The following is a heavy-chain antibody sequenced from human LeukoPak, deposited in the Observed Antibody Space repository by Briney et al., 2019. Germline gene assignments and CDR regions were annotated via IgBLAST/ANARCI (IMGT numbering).Heavy chain of an antibody. V-gene: IGHV6-1*01. CDR2: TYYRSKWYT. D-gene: IGHD6-13*01. J-gene: IGHJ4*02. CDR3: ARVPHSSSWYFDY. Sequence: SQTLSLTCAISGDSVSSNSAAWNWIRQSPSRGLEWLGRTYYRSKWYTDYAVSVKSRISINPDTSKNQFSLQVNSVTPEGTAVYYCARVPHSSSWYFDYWGQGTLVTVSS. CDR1: GDSVSSNSAA.